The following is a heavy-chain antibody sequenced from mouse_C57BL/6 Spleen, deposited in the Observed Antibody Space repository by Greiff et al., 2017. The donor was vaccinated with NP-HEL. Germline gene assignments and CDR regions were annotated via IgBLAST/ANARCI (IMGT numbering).Heavy chain of an antibody. V-gene: IGHV3-6*01. CDR1: GYSITSGYY. J-gene: IGHJ2*01. Sequence: DVKLQESGPGLVKPSPSLSLTCSVTGYSITSGYYWNWIRQFPGNKLECMGYISYDGSNNYNPSLKNRISITRDTSKNQFFLKLISVTTEDTATCSRALAKEVGGCFDYWGQGTTLTVSA. CDR3: ALAKEVGGCFDY. CDR2: ISYDGSN. D-gene: IGHD1-1*01.